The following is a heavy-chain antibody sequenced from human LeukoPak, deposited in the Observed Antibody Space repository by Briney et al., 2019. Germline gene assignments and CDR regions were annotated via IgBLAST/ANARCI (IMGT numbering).Heavy chain of an antibody. V-gene: IGHV1-69*05. CDR1: GGTFSSYA. CDR3: ARARFSITGGVTLYYFDY. CDR2: IIPIFGTA. Sequence: SVKVSCKASGGTFSSYAISWVRQAPGRGLEWMGGIIPIFGTANYAQKFQGRVTITTDESTSTAYMELSSLRSEDTAVYYCARARFSITGGVTLYYFDYWGQGTLVTVSS. D-gene: IGHD5-18*01. J-gene: IGHJ4*02.